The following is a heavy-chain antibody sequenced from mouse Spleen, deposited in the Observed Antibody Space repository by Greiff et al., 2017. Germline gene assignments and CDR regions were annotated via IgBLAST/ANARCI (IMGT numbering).Heavy chain of an antibody. CDR3: ASADDYDTSPFAY. CDR2: ISTGGGST. D-gene: IGHD2-4*01. J-gene: IGHJ3*01. V-gene: IGHV5-12*02. Sequence: EVQVVESGGGLVQPGGSLKLSCATSGFTFSDYYMYWVRQTPEKRLEWVAYISTGGGSTYYPDTVKGRFTLSRDNAKNTLYLQMSRLKSEDTAMYYCASADDYDTSPFAYWGQGTLVTVSA. CDR1: GFTFSDYY.